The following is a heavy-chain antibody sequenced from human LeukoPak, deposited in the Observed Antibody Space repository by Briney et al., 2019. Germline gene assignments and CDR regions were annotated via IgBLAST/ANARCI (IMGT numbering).Heavy chain of an antibody. Sequence: PSETLSLTWTVFGXSFTSADNYCSWIRQPPGKGLEWVGYIHYSGSTFYNPSLKSRLTMSVDTSKNQFSLKLNSVTAADTAVYYCARGELLYDYWGQGTLVTVSS. D-gene: IGHD2-21*02. J-gene: IGHJ4*02. CDR1: GXSFTSADNY. CDR2: IHYSGST. CDR3: ARGELLYDY. V-gene: IGHV4-30-4*01.